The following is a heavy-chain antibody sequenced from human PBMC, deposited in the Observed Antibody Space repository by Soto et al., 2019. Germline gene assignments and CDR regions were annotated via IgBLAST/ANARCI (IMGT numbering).Heavy chain of an antibody. CDR1: GYTFTRFG. V-gene: IGHV1-18*01. CDR2: SSINNGKT. J-gene: IGHJ6*02. CDR3: ARHTDDVHSVWGSDYYGMDV. D-gene: IGHD3-16*01. Sequence: QVQLVQSGGEVKKPGASVKVSCQAAGYTFTRFGITWVRQAPGQGLEWMGWSSINNGKTNYAQKFQGRDTMTTDTTTNTAYLELRSLRSDDTAVYYCARHTDDVHSVWGSDYYGMDVWGQGSTVTVS.